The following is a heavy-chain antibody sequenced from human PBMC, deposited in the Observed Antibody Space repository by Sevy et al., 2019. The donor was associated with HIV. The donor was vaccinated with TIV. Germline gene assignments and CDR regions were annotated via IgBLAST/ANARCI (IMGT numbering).Heavy chain of an antibody. D-gene: IGHD3-3*01. CDR2: IYYSGST. V-gene: IGHV4-59*01. CDR1: GGSFSSYY. Sequence: SETLSLTCTVSGGSFSSYYWSWIRQPPGKGLEWIGYIYYSGSTNYNPSLKSRVTISVDTSKNQFSLKLSSVTAADTAVYYCARLYYDFWSGYYPLGYYYYGMDVWGQGTTVTVSS. J-gene: IGHJ6*02. CDR3: ARLYYDFWSGYYPLGYYYYGMDV.